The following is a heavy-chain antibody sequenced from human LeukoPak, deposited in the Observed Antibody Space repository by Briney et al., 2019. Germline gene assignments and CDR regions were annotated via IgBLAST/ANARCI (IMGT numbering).Heavy chain of an antibody. D-gene: IGHD3-22*01. CDR3: ARVNYDSSGYGYYYYYMDV. CDR2: IYTSGST. CDR1: GGSISSGSYY. Sequence: SETLSLTCTVSGGSISSGSYYWSWIRQPAGKGLEWIGRIYTSGSTNYNPSLKSRVTISVDTSKNQFSLKLSSVTAADTAVYYCARVNYDSSGYGYYYYYMDVWGKGTTVTISS. V-gene: IGHV4-61*02. J-gene: IGHJ6*03.